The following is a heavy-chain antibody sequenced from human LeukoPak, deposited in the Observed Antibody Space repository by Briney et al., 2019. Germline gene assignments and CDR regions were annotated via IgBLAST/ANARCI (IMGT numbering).Heavy chain of an antibody. J-gene: IGHJ3*02. Sequence: GGSLRLSCAASGFTVSSNYMSWVRQAPGKGLEWVSVIYSGGSTYYADSVKGRFTISRDNSKNTLYLQMNSLRAEDTAVYYCTTEGGSLEDLAFDIWGQGTMVTVSS. CDR2: IYSGGST. D-gene: IGHD1-26*01. V-gene: IGHV3-53*01. CDR1: GFTVSSNY. CDR3: TTEGGSLEDLAFDI.